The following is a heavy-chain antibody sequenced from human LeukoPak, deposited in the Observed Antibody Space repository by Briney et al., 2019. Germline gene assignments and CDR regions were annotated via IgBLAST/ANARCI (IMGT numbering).Heavy chain of an antibody. CDR2: IIPIFGTA. Sequence: SVKVSCKASGGTFSSYAISWVRQAPGQGLEWMGGIIPIFGTANYAQKFQGRVTITTDESTCTAYMELSSLRSEDTAVYYCARDRGDDSNWFDPWGQGTLVTVSS. CDR3: ARDRGDDSNWFDP. J-gene: IGHJ5*02. CDR1: GGTFSSYA. D-gene: IGHD3-16*01. V-gene: IGHV1-69*05.